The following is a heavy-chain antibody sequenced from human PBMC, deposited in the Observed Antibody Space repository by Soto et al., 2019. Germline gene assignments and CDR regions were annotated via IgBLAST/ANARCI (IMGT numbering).Heavy chain of an antibody. CDR1: GGSISSGGYY. Sequence: SETLSLTCTVSGGSISSGGYYWSWIRQHPGKGLEWIGYIYYSGSTYYNPSLKSRVTISVDTSKNQFSLKLSSVTAADTAVYYCARAAESSSWSDYFDYWGQGTLVTVSS. CDR3: ARAAESSSWSDYFDY. J-gene: IGHJ4*02. V-gene: IGHV4-31*03. CDR2: IYYSGST. D-gene: IGHD6-13*01.